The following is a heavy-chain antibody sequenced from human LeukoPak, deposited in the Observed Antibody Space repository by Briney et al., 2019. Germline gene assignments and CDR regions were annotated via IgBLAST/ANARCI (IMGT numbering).Heavy chain of an antibody. J-gene: IGHJ3*02. V-gene: IGHV3-7*01. CDR3: ARNTIRDIVVVPAAGFDI. D-gene: IGHD2-2*01. Sequence: GGSLRLSCAASGFTFSSYWISWVRQAPGKGLEWVANIKQDGSEKYYVDSVKGRFTISRDNAKNSLYLQMNSLRAEDTAVYYCARNTIRDIVVVPAAGFDIWGQGTMVTVSP. CDR1: GFTFSSYW. CDR2: IKQDGSEK.